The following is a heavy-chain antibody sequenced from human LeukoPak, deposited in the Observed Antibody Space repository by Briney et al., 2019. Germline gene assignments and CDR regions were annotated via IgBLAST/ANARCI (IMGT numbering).Heavy chain of an antibody. J-gene: IGHJ4*02. CDR1: GFTFSSYG. D-gene: IGHD6-13*01. CDR3: ARGGRKQQLALFDY. Sequence: GGSLRLSCAASGFTFSSYGMHWVRQAPGKGLEWVAVIWYDGSNKYYADSVKGRFTISRDNSKNTLYLQMNSLRAEDTAVYYCARGGRKQQLALFDYWGQGTLVTVSS. V-gene: IGHV3-33*01. CDR2: IWYDGSNK.